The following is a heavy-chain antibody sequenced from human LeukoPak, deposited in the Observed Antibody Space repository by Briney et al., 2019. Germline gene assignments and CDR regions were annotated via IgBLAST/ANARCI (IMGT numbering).Heavy chain of an antibody. J-gene: IGHJ4*02. V-gene: IGHV1-8*01. CDR3: ARKFLGSRGYYFDY. Sequence: ASVKVSCKASGYTFSRYEINWVRQATGQGLEWMGWMNPNSGNTGYAPKFQGRVTMTRNTSINTAYMELSSLRSEDTAVYYCARKFLGSRGYYFDYWGQGTLVTVSS. CDR2: MNPNSGNT. CDR1: GYTFSRYE. D-gene: IGHD3-10*01.